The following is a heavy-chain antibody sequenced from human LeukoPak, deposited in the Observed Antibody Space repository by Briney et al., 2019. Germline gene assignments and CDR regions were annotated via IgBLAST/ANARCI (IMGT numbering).Heavy chain of an antibody. Sequence: ASVKVSCKASGYTFTSYDINWVRQATGQGLEWMGWMNPNSGNTGYAQKFQGRVTMTRNTSISTAYMELSSLRSEDTAVYYCARRGRVPGWLYYYYMDVWGKGTTVTVSS. CDR1: GYTFTSYD. CDR2: MNPNSGNT. D-gene: IGHD3-10*01. V-gene: IGHV1-8*01. J-gene: IGHJ6*03. CDR3: ARRGRVPGWLYYYYMDV.